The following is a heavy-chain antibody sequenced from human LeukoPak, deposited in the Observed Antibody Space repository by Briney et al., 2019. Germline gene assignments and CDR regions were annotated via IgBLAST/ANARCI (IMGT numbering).Heavy chain of an antibody. J-gene: IGHJ4*02. CDR1: GYTFTGHY. V-gene: IGHV1-2*02. D-gene: IGHD3-10*01. CDR2: SNPNSGDT. CDR3: AREAVIRGIIITNFDY. Sequence: GASVKVSCKASGYTFTGHYMHWVRQAPGQGLEWMGCSNPNSGDTNYAQKFQGRVTMTRATSISTAYMELSRLSFDDTAVYYCAREAVIRGIIITNFDYWGQGTLVTVSS.